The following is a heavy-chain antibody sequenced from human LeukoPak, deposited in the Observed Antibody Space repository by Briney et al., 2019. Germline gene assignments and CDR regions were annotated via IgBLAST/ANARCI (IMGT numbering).Heavy chain of an antibody. Sequence: GRSLRLSCAASGFTFSSYGMHWVRQAPGKGLEWVAVISYDGSNKYYADSVKGRFTVSRDNSKNTLYLQMNSLRAEDTAVYYCAKAEDTAMVDYWGQGTLVTVSS. CDR3: AKAEDTAMVDY. CDR2: ISYDGSNK. D-gene: IGHD5-18*01. CDR1: GFTFSSYG. J-gene: IGHJ4*02. V-gene: IGHV3-30*18.